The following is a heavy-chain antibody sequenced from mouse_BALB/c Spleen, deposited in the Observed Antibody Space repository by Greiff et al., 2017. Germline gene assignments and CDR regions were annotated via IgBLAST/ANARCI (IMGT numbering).Heavy chain of an antibody. CDR3: ARSYYAMDY. CDR2: INSNGGST. Sequence: EVKVVESGGGLVQPGGSLKLSCAASGFTFSSYGMSWVRQTPDKRLELVATINSNGGSTYYPDSVKGRFTISRDNAKNTLYLQMSSLKSEDTAMYYCARSYYAMDYWGQGTSVTVAA. J-gene: IGHJ4*01. CDR1: GFTFSSYG. V-gene: IGHV5-6-3*01.